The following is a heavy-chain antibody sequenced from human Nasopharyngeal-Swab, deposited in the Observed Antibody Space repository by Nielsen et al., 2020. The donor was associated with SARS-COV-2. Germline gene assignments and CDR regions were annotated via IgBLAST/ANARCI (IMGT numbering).Heavy chain of an antibody. Sequence: SETLSLTCAVFGGSISDSTWNWIRQPPGKGLEWIGEIKPGRGPPFRPSLKSRVSISVDPSKNQFSLKLSSVTAADTAVYYCARDHRSISMIVVVIATAHFYFDSWGRGTLVTVTS. CDR1: GGSISDST. CDR2: IKPGRGP. J-gene: IGHJ4*02. D-gene: IGHD3-22*01. V-gene: IGHV4-34*01. CDR3: ARDHRSISMIVVVIATAHFYFDS.